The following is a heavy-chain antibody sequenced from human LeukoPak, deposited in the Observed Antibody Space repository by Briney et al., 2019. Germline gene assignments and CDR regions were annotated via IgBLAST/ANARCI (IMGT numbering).Heavy chain of an antibody. CDR1: GYTFTGYY. J-gene: IGHJ4*02. Sequence: ASVKVSCKASGYTFTGYYMHWVRQAPGQGLEWMGWINPNSGGTNYAQKFQGRVTMTRDTSISTAYMELSRLRSDDTAVYYCARDSRYFDWSCPVYWGQGTLVTVSS. CDR2: INPNSGGT. D-gene: IGHD3-9*01. V-gene: IGHV1-2*02. CDR3: ARDSRYFDWSCPVY.